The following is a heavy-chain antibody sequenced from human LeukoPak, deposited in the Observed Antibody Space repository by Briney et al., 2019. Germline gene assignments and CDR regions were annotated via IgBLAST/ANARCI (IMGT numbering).Heavy chain of an antibody. CDR2: IYSGGST. CDR3: ARGYGLWFGELSGWFDP. Sequence: PGGSLRLSCAASGFTVSSNYMSWVRQAPGKGLEWVSVIYSGGSTYYADSVKGRFTISRDNSKNTLYLQMNSLRAEDTAVYYCARGYGLWFGELSGWFDPWGQGTLVTVSS. CDR1: GFTVSSNY. J-gene: IGHJ5*02. V-gene: IGHV3-66*01. D-gene: IGHD3-10*01.